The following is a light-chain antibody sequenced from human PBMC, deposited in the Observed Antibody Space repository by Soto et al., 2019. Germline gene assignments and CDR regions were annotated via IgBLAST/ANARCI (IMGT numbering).Light chain of an antibody. J-gene: IGLJ3*02. Sequence: QSVLTQPASVSGSPGQAITISCTGTSSDVGSYNLVSWYQQHPGKAPKLMIYEVSKRPSGVSNRFSGSKSGNTASLTSSGLQAEDEADYYCCSYAGSSTLPNWVFGGGTQLTV. CDR3: CSYAGSSTLPNWV. CDR2: EVS. CDR1: SSDVGSYNL. V-gene: IGLV2-23*02.